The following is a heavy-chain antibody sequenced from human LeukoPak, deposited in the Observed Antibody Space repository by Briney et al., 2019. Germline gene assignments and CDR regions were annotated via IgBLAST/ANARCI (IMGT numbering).Heavy chain of an antibody. J-gene: IGHJ4*02. D-gene: IGHD4-23*01. Sequence: PSETLSLTCTVSGGSIKSYYWNWIRQAPGKGLEWVGFISYSGYTSYSPSLKSRVAISVDTAKSQFSLRLNSMTAADTAIYYCARVQNDNGGMFFDSWAQGNLVTVSS. CDR2: ISYSGYT. V-gene: IGHV4-59*01. CDR1: GGSIKSYY. CDR3: ARVQNDNGGMFFDS.